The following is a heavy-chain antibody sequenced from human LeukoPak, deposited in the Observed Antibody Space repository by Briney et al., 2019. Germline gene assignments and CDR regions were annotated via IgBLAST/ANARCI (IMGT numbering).Heavy chain of an antibody. Sequence: GESLKISCKASGYSLINHWIGWVRQMPEKGLDWMGIIYPGNADATYSPSFQGQVTISADKSTTTVYLQWSSLKASDTAMYYCARQGSYDNSGYSFDYWGQGTLVTVSS. J-gene: IGHJ4*02. CDR1: GYSLINHW. CDR3: ARQGSYDNSGYSFDY. D-gene: IGHD3-22*01. CDR2: IYPGNADA. V-gene: IGHV5-51*01.